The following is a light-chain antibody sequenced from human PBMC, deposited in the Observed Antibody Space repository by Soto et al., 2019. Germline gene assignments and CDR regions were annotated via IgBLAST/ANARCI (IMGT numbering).Light chain of an antibody. Sequence: DIVMTQSPDSLAVSLGERATINCKSSQSVLYSSNNKNYLAWYQQKPGQPPKLLIYWASTRESGVPDRFSDSGSVSDCTFTISSLQADDVAVYYCQQYYSSPQTFGQGTKVEI. J-gene: IGKJ1*01. CDR3: QQYYSSPQT. V-gene: IGKV4-1*01. CDR1: QSVLYSSNNKNY. CDR2: WAS.